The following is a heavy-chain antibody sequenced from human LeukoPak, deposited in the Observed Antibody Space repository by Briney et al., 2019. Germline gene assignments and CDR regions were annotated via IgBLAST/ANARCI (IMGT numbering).Heavy chain of an antibody. J-gene: IGHJ4*02. CDR1: GYTFTNYY. D-gene: IGHD2-15*01. CDR2: INPSGGST. V-gene: IGHV1-46*03. Sequence: ASVKVSCRASGYTFTNYYMHWVRQAPGQGLGWMGIINPSGGSTSYAQKFQGRVTMTRDTSTSSVYMELSSLRSEDTAVYYCAREGNRYCSGGSCYSDYWGQGTLVTVSS. CDR3: AREGNRYCSGGSCYSDY.